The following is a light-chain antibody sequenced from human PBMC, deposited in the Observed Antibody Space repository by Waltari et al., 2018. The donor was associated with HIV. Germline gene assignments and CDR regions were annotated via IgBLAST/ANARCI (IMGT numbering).Light chain of an antibody. CDR1: SSDVGGYNY. CDR2: AVS. Sequence: QSALTQPASVSGSPGQSITISCTGTSSDVGGYNYVSGYQQHPGKAPTLMIYAVSNLRSGFSNRFSGSKSGNTASLTISGLQAEDEADYYCSSYTSSSTVVFGGGTKLTVL. CDR3: SSYTSSSTVV. V-gene: IGLV2-14*01. J-gene: IGLJ2*01.